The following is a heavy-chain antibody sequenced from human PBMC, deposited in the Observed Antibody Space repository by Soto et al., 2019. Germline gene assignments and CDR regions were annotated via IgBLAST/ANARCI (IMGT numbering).Heavy chain of an antibody. CDR1: GFTFSSYA. J-gene: IGHJ4*02. CDR2: ISGSGGST. D-gene: IGHD4-17*01. V-gene: IGHV3-23*01. Sequence: PGGSLRLSCAASGFTFSSYAMSWVRQAPGKGLEWVSAISGSGGSTYYADSVKGRFTISRDNSKNTLYLQMNSLRAEDTAVYYCAKDRAPFSTVPNIPLFDYWGQGTLVTVSS. CDR3: AKDRAPFSTVPNIPLFDY.